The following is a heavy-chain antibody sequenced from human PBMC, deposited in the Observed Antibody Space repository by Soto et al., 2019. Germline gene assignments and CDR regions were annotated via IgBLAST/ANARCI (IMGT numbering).Heavy chain of an antibody. CDR1: GGSVSSDRW. V-gene: IGHV4-4*02. CDR3: AGQWLADYGAVAP. J-gene: IGHJ5*02. CDR2: IHSYGST. Sequence: QVQLQESGPGLVKPSGTLSLTCAVSGGSVSSDRWWTWVRQAPGKGLEWIGEIHSYGSTNYNPSLKSRVTIFVDKFKNQFSVTLTSVTAADTAVYFCAGQWLADYGAVAPWGQGTLVTVSS. D-gene: IGHD6-19*01.